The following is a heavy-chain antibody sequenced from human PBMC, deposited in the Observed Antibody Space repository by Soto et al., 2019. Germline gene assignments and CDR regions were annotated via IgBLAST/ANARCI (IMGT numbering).Heavy chain of an antibody. J-gene: IGHJ6*02. CDR1: GFNFGDYA. V-gene: IGHV3-49*03. CDR2: IRSKAYGETT. Sequence: GGSLRLSCASSGFNFGDYAISWSRQAPGRGLEWVGVIRSKAYGETTDYAASVKGRFTIFRDDSKSIAYLQLNSLQSDDTGVYYCNRYTYTRRYSYYGMDVWGRGTTVTVSS. D-gene: IGHD2-2*02. CDR3: NRYTYTRRYSYYGMDV.